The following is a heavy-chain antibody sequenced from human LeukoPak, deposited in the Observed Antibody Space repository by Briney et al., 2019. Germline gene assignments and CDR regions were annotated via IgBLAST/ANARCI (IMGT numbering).Heavy chain of an antibody. CDR2: IDPSDSYT. D-gene: IGHD6-13*01. CDR1: GYSFTNYW. CDR3: ARQSSSWYQDY. J-gene: IGHJ4*02. Sequence: GESLKISCKGSGYSFTNYWISWVRQMPGKGLEWMGSIDPSDSYTKYSPSFQGHVTISADKSISTAYVQRSSLKASDTAMYYCARQSSSWYQDYWGQGTLVTVSS. V-gene: IGHV5-10-1*01.